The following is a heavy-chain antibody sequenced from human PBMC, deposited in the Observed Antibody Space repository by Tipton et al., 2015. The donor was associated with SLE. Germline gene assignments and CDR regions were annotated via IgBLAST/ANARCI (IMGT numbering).Heavy chain of an antibody. V-gene: IGHV3-30-3*02. D-gene: IGHD7-27*01. Sequence: RSLRLSCAASGFTFSSYAMHWVRQAPGKGLEWVAVISYDGSNKYYADSVKGRFTISRDNSKNTLYLQMNSLRAEDTAVYYCAEEELGHAFDIWGQGTMVTVSS. CDR2: ISYDGSNK. J-gene: IGHJ3*02. CDR1: GFTFSSYA. CDR3: AEEELGHAFDI.